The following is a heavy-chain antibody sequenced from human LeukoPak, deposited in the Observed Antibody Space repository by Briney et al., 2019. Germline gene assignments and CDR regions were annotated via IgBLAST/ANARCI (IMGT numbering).Heavy chain of an antibody. Sequence: GESLKISCEAFGYSFFHSWLGWVRQIPGKGLEWMGMIFPGDSDTRYSPSFQGHVTISADRSTNTAYLHLSNLKASDTAMYYCARSKYDAFHIWGQGTMVTVSS. CDR1: GYSFFHSW. CDR2: IFPGDSDT. V-gene: IGHV5-51*01. CDR3: ARSKYDAFHI. J-gene: IGHJ3*02.